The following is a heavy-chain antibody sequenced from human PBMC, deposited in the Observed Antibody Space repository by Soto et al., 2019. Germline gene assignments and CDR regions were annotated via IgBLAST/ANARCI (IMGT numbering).Heavy chain of an antibody. J-gene: IGHJ6*02. CDR3: ARDRPSYSSSDKYYYYYGMDV. Sequence: QVQLVESGGGVVQPGRSLRLSCAASGFTFSSYGMHWVRQAPGKGLEWVAVIWYDGSNKYYADSVKGRFTISRDNSKNTLYLQMNSLRAEDTAVYYCARDRPSYSSSDKYYYYYGMDVWGQGTTVTVSS. D-gene: IGHD6-13*01. CDR2: IWYDGSNK. V-gene: IGHV3-33*01. CDR1: GFTFSSYG.